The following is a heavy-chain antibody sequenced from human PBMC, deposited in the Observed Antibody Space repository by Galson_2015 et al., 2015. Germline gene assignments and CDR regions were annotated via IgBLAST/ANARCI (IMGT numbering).Heavy chain of an antibody. Sequence: SLRLSCAASGSTFSLYWMSWFRQAPGKRLEWVASIKSDGTEKYYADSVKGRFTISRDNAKNSMYLQMNSLRAEDTAVYYCARAPGGGHEFYFNGMRDWAQGTTVDVSP. CDR3: ARAPGGGHEFYFNGMRD. CDR1: GSTFSLYW. CDR2: IKSDGTEK. V-gene: IGHV3-7*03. D-gene: IGHD2/OR15-2a*01. J-gene: IGHJ1*01.